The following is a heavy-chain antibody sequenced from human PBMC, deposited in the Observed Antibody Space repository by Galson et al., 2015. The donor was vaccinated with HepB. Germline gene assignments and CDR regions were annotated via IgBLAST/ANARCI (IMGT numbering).Heavy chain of an antibody. D-gene: IGHD6-13*01. V-gene: IGHV1-2*04. J-gene: IGHJ3*02. Sequence: KVSCKASGYTFTGYYMHWVRQAPGQGLEWMGWINPNSGGTNYAQKFQGWVTMTRDTSISTAYMELSRLRSDDTAVCYCAVDGIAAAGTSYAFDIWGQGTMVTVSS. CDR3: AVDGIAAAGTSYAFDI. CDR2: INPNSGGT. CDR1: GYTFTGYY.